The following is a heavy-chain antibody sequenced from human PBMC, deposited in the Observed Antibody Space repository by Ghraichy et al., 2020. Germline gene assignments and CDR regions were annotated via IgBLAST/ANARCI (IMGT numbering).Heavy chain of an antibody. CDR3: ARVRASADSLWFGFFDS. V-gene: IGHV4-34*01. CDR1: GGSLSGDF. D-gene: IGHD3-10*01. Sequence: SQTLSLTCAVYGGSLSGDFWNWIRQSPQKGLEWIGEINHSGSTNYNPSLKSRVTMSVDMSKNHFSLKLSSVTDADTAVYYCARVRASADSLWFGFFDSWGQGTLVSVS. CDR2: INHSGST. J-gene: IGHJ4*02.